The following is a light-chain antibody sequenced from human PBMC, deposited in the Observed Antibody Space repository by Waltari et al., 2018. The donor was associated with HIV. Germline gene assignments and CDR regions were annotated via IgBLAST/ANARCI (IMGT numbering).Light chain of an antibody. V-gene: IGKV3-11*01. Sequence: EIVLTQSPATLSLSPGERATISCRASQSISSYLAWYQQKPGQAPRLLIYDASNMATGIPARFSGSGSATDFTLTISSLEPEDFAVYYCQHRSSWPRGTFGQGTKLEIK. CDR2: DAS. CDR3: QHRSSWPRGT. J-gene: IGKJ2*01. CDR1: QSISSY.